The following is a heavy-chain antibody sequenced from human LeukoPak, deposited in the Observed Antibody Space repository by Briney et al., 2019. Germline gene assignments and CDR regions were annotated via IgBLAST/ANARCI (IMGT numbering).Heavy chain of an antibody. D-gene: IGHD5-12*01. CDR3: AKSIRGYSGYDPDSFFDY. CDR2: ISGSGGST. CDR1: GFTFSSYA. J-gene: IGHJ4*02. V-gene: IGHV3-23*01. Sequence: AGGSLRLSCAASGFTFSSYAMSWVRQAPGKGLEWVSAISGSGGSTYYADSVKGRFTISRDNSKNTLYLQMNSLRAEDTAVYYCAKSIRGYSGYDPDSFFDYWGQGTLVTVSS.